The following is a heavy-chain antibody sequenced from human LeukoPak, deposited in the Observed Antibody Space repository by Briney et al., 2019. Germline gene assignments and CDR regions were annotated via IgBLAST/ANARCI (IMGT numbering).Heavy chain of an antibody. CDR2: IIPIFGTA. J-gene: IGHJ6*03. CDR3: ARGITMVRGPDYYYMDV. V-gene: IGHV1-69*13. CDR1: GGTFSSYA. D-gene: IGHD3-10*01. Sequence: ASVKVSCKASGGTFSSYAISWVRQAPGQGLEWMGGIIPIFGTANYAQKFQGRVTITADESTSTAYMELSGLRSEDTAVYYCARGITMVRGPDYYYMDVWGKGTTVTVSS.